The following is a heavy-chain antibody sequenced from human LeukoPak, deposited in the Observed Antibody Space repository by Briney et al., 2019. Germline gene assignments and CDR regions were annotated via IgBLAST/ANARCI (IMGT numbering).Heavy chain of an antibody. CDR2: VSAGGGGT. CDR3: AKGAETLQFYIYFDF. CDR1: GFTFSSNA. V-gene: IGHV3-23*01. J-gene: IGHJ4*02. Sequence: GGSLRLSCAASGFTFSSNAMNWVRQAPGKGLEWVSAVSAGGGGTYYADSVKGRFTISRDNSKNTLYLQMNSLRAEDTAVYYCAKGAETLQFYIYFDFWGQGTLVTVSS. D-gene: IGHD4-4*01.